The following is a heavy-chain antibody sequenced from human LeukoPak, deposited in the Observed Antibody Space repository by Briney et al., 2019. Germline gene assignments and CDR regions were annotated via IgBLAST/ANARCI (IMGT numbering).Heavy chain of an antibody. CDR3: ARGRGRFDP. CDR2: IYYSGST. Sequence: SETLSLTCTVSGGSISSYYWSWIRQPPGKGLEWIGYIYYSGSTNYNPSLKSRVTISVDTSKNQFSLKLTSVTAADTAVYYCARGRGRFDPWGQGTLVTVSS. CDR1: GGSISSYY. J-gene: IGHJ5*02. V-gene: IGHV4-59*08. D-gene: IGHD3-10*01.